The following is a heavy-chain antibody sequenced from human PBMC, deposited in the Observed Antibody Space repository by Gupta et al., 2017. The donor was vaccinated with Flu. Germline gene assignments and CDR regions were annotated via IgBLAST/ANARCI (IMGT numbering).Heavy chain of an antibody. V-gene: IGHV1-18*01. CDR3: VRSRSVVGSTYCFDY. J-gene: IGHJ4*02. Sequence: SWVRQAPGQGLEWMGWINSYTGDTKSAQNFQGRLTVTTEKSTSTAYMELRSLRPDDTAVYYCVRSRSVVGSTYCFDYWGQGTLVTVSS. D-gene: IGHD1-26*01. CDR2: INSYTGDT.